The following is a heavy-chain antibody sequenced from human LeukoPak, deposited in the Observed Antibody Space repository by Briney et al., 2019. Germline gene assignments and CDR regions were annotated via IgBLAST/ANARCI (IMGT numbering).Heavy chain of an antibody. CDR3: ARSGYLYYYYYMDV. CDR1: GYSISSGYY. J-gene: IGHJ6*03. D-gene: IGHD1-1*01. V-gene: IGHV4-38-2*02. CDR2: IYHSGST. Sequence: SETLSLTCTVSGYSISSGYYWGWIRQPPGKGLEWIGSIYHSGSTYYNPSLKSRVTISVDTSKNQFSLKLSSVTAADTAVYYCARSGYLYYYYYMDVWGKGTTVTVSS.